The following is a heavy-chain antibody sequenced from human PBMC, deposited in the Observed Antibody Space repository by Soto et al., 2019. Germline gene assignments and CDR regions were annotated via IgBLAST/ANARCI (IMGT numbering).Heavy chain of an antibody. CDR2: ISTYNGDT. J-gene: IGHJ6*02. V-gene: IGHV1-18*01. Sequence: QVQLVQSGAEVKKPGASVKVSCKASGYSFTTYGIAWVRQAPGQGLEWMGWISTYNGDTDYAQNLQGRVIMTTDTSTTTADMELRSLRSDDTAVYYCAREGSRPYCYYGMDVWGQGTTVSVSS. CDR3: AREGSRPYCYYGMDV. D-gene: IGHD3-16*02. CDR1: GYSFTTYG.